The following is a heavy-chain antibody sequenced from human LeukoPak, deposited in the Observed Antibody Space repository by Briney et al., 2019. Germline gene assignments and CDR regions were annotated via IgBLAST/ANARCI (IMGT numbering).Heavy chain of an antibody. CDR1: GSTFSSSA. V-gene: IGHV3-23*01. Sequence: PGGSLRLSCVVSGSTFSSSAMSWVRQAPGKGLEWVSGISGSGANTYHADSVKGRYTIFRDNSRNTLYLQMDSLRAEDTAVYYCAKYGVVLPPGSHIPHWFDPWGQGSLVTVSS. D-gene: IGHD2-15*01. J-gene: IGHJ5*02. CDR2: ISGSGANT. CDR3: AKYGVVLPPGSHIPHWFDP.